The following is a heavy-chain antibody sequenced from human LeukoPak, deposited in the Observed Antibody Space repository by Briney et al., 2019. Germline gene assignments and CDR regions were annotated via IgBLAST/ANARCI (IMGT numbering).Heavy chain of an antibody. D-gene: IGHD6-19*01. CDR3: VRELAVARSAFDM. V-gene: IGHV4-34*01. J-gene: IGHJ3*02. Sequence: SETLSLTCAVYGGSFSGYYWSWIRQPPGKGLEWIGEISHRGGTNYNPSLKSRVTMSVETSKNQFSLKLSSVTAADTAVYYCVRELAVARSAFDMWGQGTMVTVSS. CDR2: ISHRGGT. CDR1: GGSFSGYY.